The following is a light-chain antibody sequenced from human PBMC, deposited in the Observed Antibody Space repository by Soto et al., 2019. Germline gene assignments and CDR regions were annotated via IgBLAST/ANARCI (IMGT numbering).Light chain of an antibody. V-gene: IGKV3-20*01. CDR2: GAS. Sequence: EIVLAQSPDTLSLSPGERATLSCMASQNFGSNYLAWYQQKRGQAPRFLIYGASSRATGIPDRFSGSGSGTDVTLTISRLEPEEFAGYFCQQYGRSPTTFGQGTKVDI. CDR1: QNFGSNY. CDR3: QQYGRSPTT. J-gene: IGKJ1*01.